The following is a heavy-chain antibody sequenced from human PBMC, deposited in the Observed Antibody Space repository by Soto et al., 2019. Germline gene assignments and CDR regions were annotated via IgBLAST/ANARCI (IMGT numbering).Heavy chain of an antibody. CDR1: TFSMYS. J-gene: IGHJ5*02. D-gene: IGHD1-26*01. CDR2: ISSGSAYI. CDR3: TRDQGGSYDSWFDP. Sequence: EVQVVESGGGLVHPGGSLRLSCNFTFSMYSMNWVRQAPGKGLEWVASISSGSAYIKYADSVKGRFTISRDNAKNSVSLQMNSLRVDDTAVYFCTRDQGGSYDSWFDPWGLGILVTVSS. V-gene: IGHV3-21*01.